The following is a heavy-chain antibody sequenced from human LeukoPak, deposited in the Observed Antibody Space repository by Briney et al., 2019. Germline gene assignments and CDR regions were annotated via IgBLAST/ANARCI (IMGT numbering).Heavy chain of an antibody. D-gene: IGHD5-24*01. CDR3: ARSRDGYNRLEY. CDR1: GFTVSSNY. CDR2: IYSGGST. J-gene: IGHJ4*02. Sequence: GGSLRLSCAASGFTVSSNYMSWVRQAPGKGLEWVSVIYSGGSTYYADSVKGRFTISRDNSKNTLYLQMNSLRAEDMAVYYCARSRDGYNRLEYWGQGTLVTVSS. V-gene: IGHV3-66*01.